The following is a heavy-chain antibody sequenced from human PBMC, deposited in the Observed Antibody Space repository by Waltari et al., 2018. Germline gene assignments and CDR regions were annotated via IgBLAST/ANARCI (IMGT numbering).Heavy chain of an antibody. J-gene: IGHJ6*02. CDR1: GGSISSHY. V-gene: IGHV4-59*08. CDR2: IYYSGST. Sequence: QVQLQESGPGLVKPSETLSLTCTVSGGSISSHYWSWIRQPPGTGLEWIGYIYYSGSTNYNPSLKSRVTISVDTSKNQFSLKLSSVTAADTAVYYCARQGSRVVVAARDYYYGMDVWGQGTTVTVSS. CDR3: ARQGSRVVVAARDYYYGMDV. D-gene: IGHD2-15*01.